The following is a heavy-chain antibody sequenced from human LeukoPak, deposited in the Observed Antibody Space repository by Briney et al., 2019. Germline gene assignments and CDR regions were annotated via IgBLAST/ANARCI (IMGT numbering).Heavy chain of an antibody. CDR2: IIPIFGTA. D-gene: IGHD6-13*01. J-gene: IGHJ3*02. Sequence: SVKVSCKASGGTFSSYAFSWVRQAPGQGLEWMGGIIPIFGTANYAQKFQGRVTITADKSTSTAYMELSSLRSEDTAVYYCARGELGYSSSWTSSAFDIWGQGTMVTVSS. CDR1: GGTFSSYA. CDR3: ARGELGYSSSWTSSAFDI. V-gene: IGHV1-69*06.